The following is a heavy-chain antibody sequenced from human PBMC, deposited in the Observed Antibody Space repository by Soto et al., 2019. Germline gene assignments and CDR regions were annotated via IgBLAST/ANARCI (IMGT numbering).Heavy chain of an antibody. CDR1: GGSISSSSYY. CDR2: IYYSGST. CDR3: ARHLFSSGWYLI. Sequence: QLQLQESVPGLVKPSETLSLTCTVSGGSISSSSYYWGWIRQPPGKGLEWIGSIYYSGSTYYNPSLKSRVTISVDTSKIQFSLTLSSVTAADTAAYYCARHLFSSGWYLIWGQGTMVTVSS. J-gene: IGHJ3*02. D-gene: IGHD6-19*01. V-gene: IGHV4-39*01.